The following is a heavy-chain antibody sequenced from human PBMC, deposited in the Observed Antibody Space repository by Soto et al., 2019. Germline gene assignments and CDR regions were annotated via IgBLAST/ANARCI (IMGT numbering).Heavy chain of an antibody. CDR3: ARDAVGLLYYYYYMDV. Sequence: GGSLRLSCAASGFTFSDYYMSWIRQAPGKGLEWVSYISSSGSTIYYADSVKGRFTISRDNAKNSLYLQMNSLRAEDTAVYYCARDAVGLLYYYYYMDVWGKGTTVTVSS. J-gene: IGHJ6*03. CDR1: GFTFSDYY. CDR2: ISSSGSTI. V-gene: IGHV3-11*01. D-gene: IGHD3-10*01.